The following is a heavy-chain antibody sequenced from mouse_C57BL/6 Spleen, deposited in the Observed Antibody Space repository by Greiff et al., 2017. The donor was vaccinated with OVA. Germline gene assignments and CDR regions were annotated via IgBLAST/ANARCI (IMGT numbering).Heavy chain of an antibody. J-gene: IGHJ4*01. CDR2: IYPGSGST. Sequence: QVHVKQPGAELVKPGASVKMSCKASGYTFTSYWITWVKQRPGQGLEWIGDIYPGSGSTNYNEKFKSKATLTVDTSSSTAYMQLNSLTSEDSAVYYCARTVAETYMDYWGQGTTLTVSS. CDR1: GYTFTSYW. D-gene: IGHD1-1*01. CDR3: ARTVAETYMDY. V-gene: IGHV1-55*01.